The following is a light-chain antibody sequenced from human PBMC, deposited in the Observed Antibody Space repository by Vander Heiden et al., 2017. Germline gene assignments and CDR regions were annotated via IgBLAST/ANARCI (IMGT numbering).Light chain of an antibody. J-gene: IGLJ3*02. Sequence: QSVLTPPPSASGTPGQRVTISCSGSSSNFGSNYVYWYQQLPGTAPKLLIYRNNQRPSGVPDRFSGSKSGTSASLAISGLRSEDEADYYCAAWDDSLSGWVFGGGTKLTVL. CDR2: RNN. V-gene: IGLV1-47*01. CDR3: AAWDDSLSGWV. CDR1: SSNFGSNY.